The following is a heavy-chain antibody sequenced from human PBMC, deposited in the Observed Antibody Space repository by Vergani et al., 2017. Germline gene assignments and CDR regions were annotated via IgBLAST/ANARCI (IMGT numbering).Heavy chain of an antibody. CDR3: VREGSYCGSTTXRNPSYVYYYHMDV. Sequence: QVQLVESGGGVVQPGRSLTLSCTSSGFTFSTYAMHWVRQAPGKGLEWVAIIYYDGSKKYYADSVKGRFTISRDNSRNTLDLLMSSLRAEDTAIYYCVREGSYCGSTTXRNPSYVYYYHMDVWGEGTTVTVSS. V-gene: IGHV3-33*01. CDR2: IYYDGSKK. CDR1: GFTFSTYA. D-gene: IGHD2-21*01. J-gene: IGHJ6*03.